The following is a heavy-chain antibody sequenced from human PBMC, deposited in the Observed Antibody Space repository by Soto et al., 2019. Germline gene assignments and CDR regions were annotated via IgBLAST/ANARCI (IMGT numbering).Heavy chain of an antibody. V-gene: IGHV1-69*13. J-gene: IGHJ6*02. CDR2: IIPIFDIT. CDR1: GGTFRSYS. D-gene: IGHD3-22*01. Sequence: SVKVSCKASGGTFRSYSISWVRQAPGQGLEWMGGIIPIFDITNYAQKFQGRVTITADESTSTAYMELSSLGSDDTAVYYCARPDEGGYSSNHHYYYALDVWGQGTTVTVSS. CDR3: ARPDEGGYSSNHHYYYALDV.